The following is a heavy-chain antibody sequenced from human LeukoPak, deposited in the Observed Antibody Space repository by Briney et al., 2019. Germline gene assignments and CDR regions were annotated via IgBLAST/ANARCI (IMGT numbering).Heavy chain of an antibody. CDR1: GFTFSSYA. Sequence: PGGSLRLSCAASGFTFSSYAMSWVRQAPGKGLEWVSAISGSGGSTYYADSVKGRFTISRDNSKNTLYLQMNSLRAEDTAVYYCAKDGADYYDSSGLDYWGQGTLVTVSS. J-gene: IGHJ4*02. V-gene: IGHV3-23*01. CDR2: ISGSGGST. D-gene: IGHD3-22*01. CDR3: AKDGADYYDSSGLDY.